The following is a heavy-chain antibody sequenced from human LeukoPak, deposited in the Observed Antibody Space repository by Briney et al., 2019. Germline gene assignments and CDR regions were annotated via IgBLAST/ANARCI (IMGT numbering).Heavy chain of an antibody. CDR3: ARDRRVLRYFDWLSPPYYMDV. J-gene: IGHJ6*03. CDR2: ISSSSSTI. V-gene: IGHV3-48*01. Sequence: GGSLRLSCAASGFTFSSYSMNWVRQAPGKGLEWVSYISSSSSTIYYADSVKGRFTISRDNAKNSLYLQMNSLRAEDTAVYYCARDRRVLRYFDWLSPPYYMDVWGKGTTVTISS. D-gene: IGHD3-9*01. CDR1: GFTFSSYS.